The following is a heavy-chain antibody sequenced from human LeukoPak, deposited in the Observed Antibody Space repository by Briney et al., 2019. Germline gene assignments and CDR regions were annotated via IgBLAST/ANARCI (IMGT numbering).Heavy chain of an antibody. CDR2: IYYSGST. J-gene: IGHJ4*02. D-gene: IGHD6-19*01. V-gene: IGHV4-59*09. CDR3: ARGSSGWNYFDY. Sequence: IGYIYYSGSTNYNPSLKSRVTISVDTSKNQFSLKLSSVTAADTAVYYCARGSSGWNYFDYWGQGTLVTVSS.